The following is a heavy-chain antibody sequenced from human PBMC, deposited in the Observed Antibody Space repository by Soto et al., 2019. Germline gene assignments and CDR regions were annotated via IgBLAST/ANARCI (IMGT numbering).Heavy chain of an antibody. CDR3: AKDHSYGSFDY. V-gene: IGHV3-23*01. Sequence: PGGSLRLSCAASGFTFSSYAMSWVRQAPGKGLEWVSLISASGGGTYYTDSVKGRFTISRDNAKNTLYLQMNSLRAEDTAVYYCAKDHSYGSFDYWGQGTLVTVSS. CDR1: GFTFSSYA. J-gene: IGHJ4*02. CDR2: ISASGGGT. D-gene: IGHD5-18*01.